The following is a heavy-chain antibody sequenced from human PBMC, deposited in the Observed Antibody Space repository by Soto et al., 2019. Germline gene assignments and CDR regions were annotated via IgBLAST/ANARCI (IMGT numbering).Heavy chain of an antibody. Sequence: SVKVSCKASGGTFSSYAISWVRQAPGQGLEWMGGIIPIFGTANYAQKFQGRVTITADESTSTAYMELSSLRSEDTAVYYCATHGAVPSPFDYWGQGTLVTVSS. V-gene: IGHV1-69*13. J-gene: IGHJ4*02. D-gene: IGHD3-10*01. CDR2: IIPIFGTA. CDR1: GGTFSSYA. CDR3: ATHGAVPSPFDY.